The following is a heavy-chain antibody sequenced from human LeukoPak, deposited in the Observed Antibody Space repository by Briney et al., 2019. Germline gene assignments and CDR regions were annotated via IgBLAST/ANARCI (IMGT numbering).Heavy chain of an antibody. J-gene: IGHJ4*01. D-gene: IGHD6-19*01. CDR2: ISYDGSNK. Sequence: PGRSLRLSCAASGFTFSSYGMHWVRQAPGKGLEWVAVISYDGSNKYYADSVKGRFTISRDNSKNTLYLQMNSLRAEDTAVYYCAKDQYSSGWYSDYWGHGTLVTVSS. V-gene: IGHV3-30*18. CDR1: GFTFSSYG. CDR3: AKDQYSSGWYSDY.